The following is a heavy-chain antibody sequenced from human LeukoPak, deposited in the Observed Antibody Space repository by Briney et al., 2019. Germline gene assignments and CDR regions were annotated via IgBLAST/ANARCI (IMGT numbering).Heavy chain of an antibody. CDR1: GASISSGDYH. Sequence: PSETLSLTCTVSGASISSGDYHWNWIRQPPGKGLEWIGYIYYSGSTNYNPSLKSRVTISVDTSTNQFSLKLSSVTAADTAVYYCARGGGSSWYYYMDVWGKGTTVTVSS. V-gene: IGHV4-61*08. CDR2: IYYSGST. J-gene: IGHJ6*03. CDR3: ARGGGSSWYYYMDV. D-gene: IGHD6-13*01.